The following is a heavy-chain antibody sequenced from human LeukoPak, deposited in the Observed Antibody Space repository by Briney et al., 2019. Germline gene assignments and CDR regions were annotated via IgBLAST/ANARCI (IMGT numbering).Heavy chain of an antibody. D-gene: IGHD4-23*01. CDR1: GFTFSSYG. Sequence: PGGSLRLSCAASGFTFSSYGMDWVRQAPGKGLEWVANIKQDGSEKYYVDSVKGRFTISRDNAKNSLYLQMNSLRAEDTAVYYCARDYGGNSIDYWGQGTLVTVSS. V-gene: IGHV3-7*01. CDR2: IKQDGSEK. J-gene: IGHJ4*02. CDR3: ARDYGGNSIDY.